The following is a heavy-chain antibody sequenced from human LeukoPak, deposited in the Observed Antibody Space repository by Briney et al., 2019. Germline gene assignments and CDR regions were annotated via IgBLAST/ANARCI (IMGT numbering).Heavy chain of an antibody. V-gene: IGHV3-74*01. CDR1: GFTFSSYW. Sequence: PGGSLRLSCAASGFTFSSYWMHWVRQAPGKGLVWVSRINSDGSSTSYADSVKGRFAISRDNAKNTLYLQMNSLRAEDTAVYYCARDRGYSSGYYYVPHSDAFDIWGQGTMVTVSS. J-gene: IGHJ3*02. CDR2: INSDGSST. CDR3: ARDRGYSSGYYYVPHSDAFDI. D-gene: IGHD3-22*01.